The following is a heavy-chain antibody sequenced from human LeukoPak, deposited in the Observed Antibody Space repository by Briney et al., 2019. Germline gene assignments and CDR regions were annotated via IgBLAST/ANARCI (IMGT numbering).Heavy chain of an antibody. Sequence: ASVKVSCKASGYTFTGYYMHWVRQAPGQGLEWMGWINPNSGGTNYAQKFQGRVTMTRDTSISTAYMELSRLRSDDTAVYYCARGHDSSGYHLGRLSFDYWGQGTLVTVSS. J-gene: IGHJ4*02. CDR1: GYTFTGYY. CDR2: INPNSGGT. D-gene: IGHD3-22*01. CDR3: ARGHDSSGYHLGRLSFDY. V-gene: IGHV1-2*02.